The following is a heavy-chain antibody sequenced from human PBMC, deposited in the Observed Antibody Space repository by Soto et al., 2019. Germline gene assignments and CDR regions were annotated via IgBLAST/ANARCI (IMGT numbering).Heavy chain of an antibody. D-gene: IGHD3-10*01. V-gene: IGHV3-11*05. CDR1: GFTFSDYY. Sequence: GGSLILSCAASGFTFSDYYMSWIRQAPGKGLEWVSYISSSSSYTNYADSVKGRFTISRDNAKNSLYLQMNSLRAEDTAVYYCARAITMVRGVVFDYWGQGTLVTVSS. CDR2: ISSSSSYT. CDR3: ARAITMVRGVVFDY. J-gene: IGHJ4*02.